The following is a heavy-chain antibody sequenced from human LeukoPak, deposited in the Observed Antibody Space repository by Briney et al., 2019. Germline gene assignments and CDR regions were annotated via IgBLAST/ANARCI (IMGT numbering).Heavy chain of an antibody. J-gene: IGHJ4*02. V-gene: IGHV3-23*01. Sequence: GGSLRLSCAASGFTFSSYAMSWVRQAPGKGLEWVSAISGSGGSTYYADSVKGRFTISRDNSKNTLYLQMNSLRTEDTAVYYCAKAPYSSSWYFDYWGQGTLVTVSS. CDR2: ISGSGGST. D-gene: IGHD6-13*01. CDR1: GFTFSSYA. CDR3: AKAPYSSSWYFDY.